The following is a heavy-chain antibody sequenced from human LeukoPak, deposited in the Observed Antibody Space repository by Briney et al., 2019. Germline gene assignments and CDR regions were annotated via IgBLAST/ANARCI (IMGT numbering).Heavy chain of an antibody. CDR1: GFTLTAYS. CDR3: TRDPYDRGGYGAFDL. CDR2: IKRDGSDK. Sequence: TGGSLRLSCAASGFTLTAYSMTWVRQAPGKGLEWVANIKRDGSDKYYVDSVKGRFTISRDNAKNSLYLEMISLRVEDTAVYYCTRDPYDRGGYGAFDLWGLGTTITVSS. J-gene: IGHJ3*01. V-gene: IGHV3-7*01. D-gene: IGHD3-22*01.